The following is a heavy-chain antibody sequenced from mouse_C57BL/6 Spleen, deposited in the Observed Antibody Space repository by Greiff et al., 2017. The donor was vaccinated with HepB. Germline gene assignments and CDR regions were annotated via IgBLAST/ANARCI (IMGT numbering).Heavy chain of an antibody. D-gene: IGHD1-1*01. J-gene: IGHJ1*03. CDR2: ISSGSSTI. Sequence: EVHLVESGGGLVKPGGSLKLSCAASGFTFSDYGMHWVRQAPEKGLEWVAYISSGSSTIYYADTVKGRFTISRDNAKNTLFLQMTSLRSEDTAMYYCARAIRGYFDVWGTGTTVTVSS. V-gene: IGHV5-17*01. CDR3: ARAIRGYFDV. CDR1: GFTFSDYG.